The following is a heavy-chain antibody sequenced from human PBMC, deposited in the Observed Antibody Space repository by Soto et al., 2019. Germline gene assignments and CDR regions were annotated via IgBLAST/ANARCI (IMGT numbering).Heavy chain of an antibody. J-gene: IGHJ4*02. CDR2: ISAYNGNT. CDR3: ARDWSDYGFCCVLKCCDY. D-gene: IGHD3-3*01. CDR1: GDGFTSRA. V-gene: IGHV1-18*01. Sequence: GASVRVACKEPGDGFTSRARSSVRQAPGQGLEWMGWISAYNGNTNYAQKLQGRVTMTTDTSTSTAYMELRSLRSDDTAVYYCARDWSDYGFCCVLKCCDYWGQGTLVTVSS.